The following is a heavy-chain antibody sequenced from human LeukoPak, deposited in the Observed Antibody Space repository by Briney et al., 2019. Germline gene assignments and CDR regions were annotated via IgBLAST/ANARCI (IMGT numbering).Heavy chain of an antibody. J-gene: IGHJ5*02. CDR2: IVVGSGNT. Sequence: SVKVSCKASGYTFTSYYIHWVRQARGQRLEWIGWIVVGSGNTNYAQKFQERVTITRDMSTSTAYMELSSLRSEDTAVYYCAADRLGYYYDSSGYYNNWFDPWGQGTLVTVSS. V-gene: IGHV1-58*02. CDR3: AADRLGYYYDSSGYYNNWFDP. D-gene: IGHD3-22*01. CDR1: GYTFTSYY.